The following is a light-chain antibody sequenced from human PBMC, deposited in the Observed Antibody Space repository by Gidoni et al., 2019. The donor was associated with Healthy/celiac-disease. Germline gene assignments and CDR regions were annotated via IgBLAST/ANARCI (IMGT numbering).Light chain of an antibody. V-gene: IGKV1-39*01. Sequence: DIQMTQSPSSLSASVGDRVTITCRASQSISSYLNLYQQKPGKAPKLLIYAAASLQSGVPSGFSGSGSGTDFTLTISSLQPEDFATYYCQQSYSTPPERSFGQGTKLEIK. CDR1: QSISSY. CDR3: QQSYSTPPERS. J-gene: IGKJ2*04. CDR2: AAA.